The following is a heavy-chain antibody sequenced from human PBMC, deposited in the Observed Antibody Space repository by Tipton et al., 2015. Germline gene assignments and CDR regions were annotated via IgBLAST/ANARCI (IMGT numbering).Heavy chain of an antibody. CDR2: ISYDGNNK. V-gene: IGHV3-30*01. CDR3: ARGDSSGYWIDY. D-gene: IGHD3-22*01. CDR1: DFTFSTYS. Sequence: SLRLSCAASDFTFSTYSMHWVRQAPGKGLEWVAVISYDGNNKYYADSVKGRFTISRDNSKNTLYLQLNSLRAEDTAVYYCARGDSSGYWIDYWGQGTLVTVSS. J-gene: IGHJ4*02.